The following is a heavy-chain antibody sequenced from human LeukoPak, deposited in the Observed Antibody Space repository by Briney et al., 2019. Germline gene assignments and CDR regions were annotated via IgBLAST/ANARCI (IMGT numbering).Heavy chain of an antibody. D-gene: IGHD4-17*01. CDR1: GFTFSNYG. CDR2: IHYDGSNK. V-gene: IGHV3-30*02. Sequence: PGGSLRLSCAASGFTFSNYGMHWVRQAPGKGLDWVAFIHYDGSNKYYADSVKGRFTISRDDSKNTLYLQMNSLRAEDTAVYYCAKAASKRTDYGDYAFYYYMDVWGKGTTVTTSS. CDR3: AKAASKRTDYGDYAFYYYMDV. J-gene: IGHJ6*03.